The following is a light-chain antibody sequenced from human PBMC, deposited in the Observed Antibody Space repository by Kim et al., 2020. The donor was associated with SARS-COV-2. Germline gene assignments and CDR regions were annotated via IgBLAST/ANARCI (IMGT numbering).Light chain of an antibody. CDR3: QQYGSSWT. Sequence: LSPGERATLACRASQSVSSSYLAWYQQKPGQAPRLLIYGASSRATGIPDRVSGSGSGTDFTLTISRLEPEDFAVYYCQQYGSSWTFGQGTKVDIK. V-gene: IGKV3-20*01. CDR1: QSVSSSY. J-gene: IGKJ1*01. CDR2: GAS.